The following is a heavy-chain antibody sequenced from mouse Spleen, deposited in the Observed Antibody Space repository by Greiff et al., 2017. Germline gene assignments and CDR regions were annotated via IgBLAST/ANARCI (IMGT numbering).Heavy chain of an antibody. CDR3: ARSGYGYDLQYYAMDY. CDR1: GYAFTDYY. D-gene: IGHD2-2*01. V-gene: IGHV1-77*01. J-gene: IGHJ4*01. Sequence: VQLQQSGAELMKPGASVKLSCKASGYAFTDYYINWVKQRTGQGLEWIGEIYPGSGNTYYNEKFKGKATLTADKSSSTAYMQLSSLTSEDSAVYFCARSGYGYDLQYYAMDYWGQGTSVTVSS. CDR2: IYPGSGNT.